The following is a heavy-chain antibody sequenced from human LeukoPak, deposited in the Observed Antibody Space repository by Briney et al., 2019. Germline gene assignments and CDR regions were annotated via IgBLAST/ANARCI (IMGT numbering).Heavy chain of an antibody. J-gene: IGHJ5*02. CDR2: ISSSAANI. CDR3: ARKTVGAKNWFDP. V-gene: IGHV3-48*03. CDR1: GFSFNSYA. Sequence: PGGSLRLSCTASGFSFNSYAMNWVRQVPGKGLEWLSYISSSAANIKYADSVKGRFTISRDNAKNSLYLQMNSLRAEDSAVYYCARKTVGAKNWFDPWGQGTLVTVSS. D-gene: IGHD1-26*01.